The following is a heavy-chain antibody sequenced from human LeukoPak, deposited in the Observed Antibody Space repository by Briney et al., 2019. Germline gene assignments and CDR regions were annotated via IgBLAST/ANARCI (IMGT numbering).Heavy chain of an antibody. CDR2: INHSGST. D-gene: IGHD2-2*03. V-gene: IGHV4-34*01. CDR1: GGSFSGYY. Sequence: SETLSLTCAVYGGSFSGYYWSWIRQPPGKGLEWIGEINHSGSTNYNPSLKSRVTISVDTPKNQFSLRLSSVTAADTAVYYCARGRVDIVVVPAAMSRYFDYWGQGTLVTVSS. J-gene: IGHJ4*02. CDR3: ARGRVDIVVVPAAMSRYFDY.